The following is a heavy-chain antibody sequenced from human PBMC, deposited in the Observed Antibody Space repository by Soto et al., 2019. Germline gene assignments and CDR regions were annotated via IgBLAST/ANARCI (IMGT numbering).Heavy chain of an antibody. CDR2: SRDKAQGYST. CDR3: VRTTYFSDSSVYTRFFDY. CDR1: VFTFSDNY. V-gene: IGHV3-72*01. J-gene: IGHJ4*02. Sequence: GGSLRLSCTGSVFTFSDNYIYWVRQAPGKGLDLVGRSRDKAQGYSTIYAASVKGRFTTSRDESKSSVYLQMNRLKTEDTAIYYCVRTTYFSDSSVYTRFFDYWGQGTMVTVSS. D-gene: IGHD3-22*01.